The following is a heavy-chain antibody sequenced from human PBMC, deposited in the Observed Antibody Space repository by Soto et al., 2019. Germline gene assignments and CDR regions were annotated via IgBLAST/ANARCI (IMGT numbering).Heavy chain of an antibody. Sequence: QVQLVQSGAEVKKPGASVKVSCKASGYTFTGYYMHWVRQAPGQGLEWMGWINPNSGGTNYAQKLQGRVTMTRDTSISTAYMELSRLRSDDTAVYYCASDILTGWGNWFDPWGQGTLVTVSS. CDR3: ASDILTGWGNWFDP. D-gene: IGHD3-9*01. J-gene: IGHJ5*02. CDR2: INPNSGGT. CDR1: GYTFTGYY. V-gene: IGHV1-2*02.